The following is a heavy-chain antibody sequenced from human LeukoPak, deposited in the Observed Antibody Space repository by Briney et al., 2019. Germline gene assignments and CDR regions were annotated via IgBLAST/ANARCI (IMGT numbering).Heavy chain of an antibody. CDR3: AREGVYYYDSSGYSNWFDP. J-gene: IGHJ5*02. V-gene: IGHV4-59*01. D-gene: IGHD3-22*01. CDR1: GGSISSYY. CDR2: IYYSGST. Sequence: SQTLSLTCTVSGGSISSYYWSWIRQPPGKGLEWIGYIYYSGSTNYNPSLKSRVTISVDTSKNQFSLKLSSVTAADTAVYYCAREGVYYYDSSGYSNWFDPWGQGTLVTVSS.